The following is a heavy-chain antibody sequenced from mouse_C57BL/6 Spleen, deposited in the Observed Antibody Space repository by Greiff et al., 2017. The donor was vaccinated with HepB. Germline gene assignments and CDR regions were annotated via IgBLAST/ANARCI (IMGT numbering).Heavy chain of an antibody. Sequence: EVKLMESGGGLVKPGGSLKLSCAASGFTFGSYAMSWVRQTPEKRLEWVATISDGGSYTYYPDNVKGRFTISRDNAKNNLYLQMSHLKSEDTAMYYCARDSNYDYAMDYWGQGTSVTVSS. D-gene: IGHD2-5*01. J-gene: IGHJ4*01. CDR2: ISDGGSYT. V-gene: IGHV5-4*01. CDR3: ARDSNYDYAMDY. CDR1: GFTFGSYA.